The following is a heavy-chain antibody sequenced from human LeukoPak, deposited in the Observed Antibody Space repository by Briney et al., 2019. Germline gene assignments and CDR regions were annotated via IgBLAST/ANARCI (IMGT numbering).Heavy chain of an antibody. CDR3: ARGSSGISSWFDP. CDR2: MNPDSGNT. CDR1: GYAFNIYD. Sequence: ASVKVSCKASGYAFNIYDINWVRQATGQGLEWMGWMNPDSGNTGFAQKFQGRVTMTRNTSITTAYMELSSLRSEDTAVYFCARGSSGISSWFDPWGQGTLVTVSS. D-gene: IGHD6-19*01. J-gene: IGHJ5*02. V-gene: IGHV1-8*01.